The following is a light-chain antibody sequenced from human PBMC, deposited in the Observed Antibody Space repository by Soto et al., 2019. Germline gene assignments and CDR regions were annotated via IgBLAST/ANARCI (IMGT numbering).Light chain of an antibody. CDR3: QQYDSSPWT. CDR1: QSVSSSF. V-gene: IGKV3-20*01. J-gene: IGKJ1*01. CDR2: GAS. Sequence: EIVLTQSPGTLSLSPGERATLSCRASQSVSSSFLAWYQQKPGQAPRLLIYGASSRATGIPDRFSGSGSGXXXXXXIXRXEPEDFAVYYCQQYDSSPWTFGQGTKVEIK.